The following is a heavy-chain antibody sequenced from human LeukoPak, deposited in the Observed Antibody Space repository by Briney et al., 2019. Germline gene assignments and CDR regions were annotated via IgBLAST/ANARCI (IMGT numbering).Heavy chain of an antibody. D-gene: IGHD6-6*01. Sequence: GGSLRLSCAASRFTFSSYGMSWVRQAPGKWLGWVSYISSSGSTIYYADSVKGRFTISRDNSKNTLYLQMNSLRAEDTAVYYCTTGPLWSIAARRCDRGQGTLVTVSS. J-gene: IGHJ4*02. CDR1: RFTFSSYG. CDR2: ISSSGSTI. V-gene: IGHV3-48*01. CDR3: TTGPLWSIAARRCD.